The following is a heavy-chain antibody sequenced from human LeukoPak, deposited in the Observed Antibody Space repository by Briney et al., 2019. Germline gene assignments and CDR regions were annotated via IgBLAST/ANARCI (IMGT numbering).Heavy chain of an antibody. J-gene: IGHJ5*02. CDR1: GGSLSSGGYS. Sequence: PSQTLSLTCAVSGGSLSSGGYSWSWIRQPPGKGLEWIGYIYQTGSTYYNPSLKSRVTVSVDRSKNQLSLELTSVTAADTAVYYCVRGTLKNWFDPWGQGTLVTVSS. CDR2: IYQTGST. V-gene: IGHV4-30-2*01. CDR3: VRGTLKNWFDP.